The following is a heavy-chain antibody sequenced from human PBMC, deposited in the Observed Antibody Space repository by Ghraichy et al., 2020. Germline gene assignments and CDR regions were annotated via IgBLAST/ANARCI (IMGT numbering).Heavy chain of an antibody. CDR1: GGSFSGYY. Sequence: TLSLTCAVYGGSFSGYYWSWIRQPPGKGLEWIGEINHSGSTNYNPSLKSRVTISVDTSKNQFSLKLSSVTAADTAVYYCASYTPLCSGGSCYSSPFDYWGQGTLVTVSS. CDR3: ASYTPLCSGGSCYSSPFDY. CDR2: INHSGST. V-gene: IGHV4-34*01. J-gene: IGHJ4*02. D-gene: IGHD2-15*01.